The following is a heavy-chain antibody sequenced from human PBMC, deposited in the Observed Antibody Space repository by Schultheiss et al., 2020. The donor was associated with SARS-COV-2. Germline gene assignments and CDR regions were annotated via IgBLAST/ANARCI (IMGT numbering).Heavy chain of an antibody. J-gene: IGHJ4*02. D-gene: IGHD3-10*01. Sequence: ASVKVSCKASGYTFTSYDINWVRQATGQGLEWMGWMNPNSGNTGYAQKLQGRVTMTTDTSTSTAYMELRSLRSDDTAVYYCARVLIFGAKYYFDYWGQGTLVTVSS. CDR1: GYTFTSYD. V-gene: IGHV1-8*01. CDR2: MNPNSGNT. CDR3: ARVLIFGAKYYFDY.